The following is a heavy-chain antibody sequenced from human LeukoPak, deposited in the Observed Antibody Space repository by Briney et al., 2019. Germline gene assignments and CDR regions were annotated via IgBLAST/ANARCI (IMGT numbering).Heavy chain of an antibody. V-gene: IGHV3-21*01. CDR3: ARDRGATVLDAFDI. J-gene: IGHJ3*02. CDR2: ISSSSSYI. Sequence: GGSLRLSCAASGFTFSSYAMNWVRQAPGKGLEWVSSISSSSSYIYYADSVKGRFTISRDNAKNSLYLQMNSLRAEDTAVYYCARDRGATVLDAFDIWGQGTMVTVSS. CDR1: GFTFSSYA. D-gene: IGHD1-26*01.